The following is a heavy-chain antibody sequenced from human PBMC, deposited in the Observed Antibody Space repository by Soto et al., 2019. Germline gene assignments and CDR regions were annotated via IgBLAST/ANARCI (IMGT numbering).Heavy chain of an antibody. V-gene: IGHV4-31*03. CDR1: GGSISSGGYY. CDR2: IYYKGST. D-gene: IGHD1-26*01. Sequence: PSETLSLTCTVSGGSISSGGYYWSWIRQHPGKGLEWIGYIYYKGSTYYNPSHKSRVTISVDTSKNQFSLNLSSVTVADTAVYYCARDALFSGSYTLDYRGQRTLVTGSS. J-gene: IGHJ4*02. CDR3: ARDALFSGSYTLDY.